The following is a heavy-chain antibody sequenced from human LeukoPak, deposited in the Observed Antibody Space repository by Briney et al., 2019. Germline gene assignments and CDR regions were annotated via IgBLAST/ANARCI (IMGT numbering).Heavy chain of an antibody. CDR2: ISSSSSSI. CDR3: VRQLVS. V-gene: IGHV3-48*01. D-gene: IGHD6-6*01. J-gene: IGHJ5*02. CDR1: RFTFSSYS. Sequence: GGSLRPSCAASRFTFSSYSMNWVRQAPGKGLEWVSYISSSSSSIYYADSVKGRFTISRDNAKNSLYLQMNSLRAEDTAVYYCVRQLVSWGQGTLVTVSS.